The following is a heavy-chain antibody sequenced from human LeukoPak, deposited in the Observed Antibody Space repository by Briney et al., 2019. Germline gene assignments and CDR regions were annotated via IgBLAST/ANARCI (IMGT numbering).Heavy chain of an antibody. J-gene: IGHJ4*02. CDR2: IYYSGST. Sequence: SETLSLTCTVSGGSISSSSYYWGWIRQPPGKGLEWIGSIYYSGSTYYNPSLKSRVTMSVDTSKNQFSLKLSSVTAADTAVYYCARDGYYYGSGSYRFDYWGQGTLVTVSS. CDR3: ARDGYYYGSGSYRFDY. V-gene: IGHV4-39*07. D-gene: IGHD3-10*01. CDR1: GGSISSSSYY.